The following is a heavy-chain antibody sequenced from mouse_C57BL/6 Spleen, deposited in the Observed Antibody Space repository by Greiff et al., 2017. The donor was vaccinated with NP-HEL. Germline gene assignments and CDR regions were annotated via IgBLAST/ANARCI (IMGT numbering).Heavy chain of an antibody. V-gene: IGHV1-15*01. CDR2: IDPETGGT. CDR1: GYTFTDYE. CDR3: TIKLRDLIYYAMDY. Sequence: VQLQQSGAELVRPGASVTLSCKASGYTFTDYEMHWVKQTPVHGLEWIGAIDPETGGTAYNQKFKGKAILTADKSSSTAYMELRSLTSEDSAVYYCTIKLRDLIYYAMDYWGQGTSVTVSS. D-gene: IGHD2-12*01. J-gene: IGHJ4*01.